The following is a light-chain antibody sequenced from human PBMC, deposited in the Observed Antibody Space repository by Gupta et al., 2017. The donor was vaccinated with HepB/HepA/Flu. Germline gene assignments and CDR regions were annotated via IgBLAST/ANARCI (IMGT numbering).Light chain of an antibody. CDR2: RNN. CDR1: SSNIGSNY. J-gene: IGLJ1*01. Sequence: QSVLTQPPPSSGTPGPRVTTSCSGSSSNIGSNYVYWYRQFPGTAPKLRRYRNNQQPSGVPARFPCSKSGTSDSPALSVLRSEDMAEDDCSTWAGGLSGPVFGGGTKVTVL. CDR3: STWAGGLSGPV. V-gene: IGLV1-47*01.